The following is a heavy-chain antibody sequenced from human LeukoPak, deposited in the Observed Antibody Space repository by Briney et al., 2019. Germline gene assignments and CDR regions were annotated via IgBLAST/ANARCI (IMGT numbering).Heavy chain of an antibody. CDR3: ARDGDAGVFDY. D-gene: IGHD7-27*01. J-gene: IGHJ4*02. Sequence: PGRSLRLSCAASGFTFDSYAIHWVRQAPGKGLEWVAVISYDGSNKYYADSVKGRFTISRDNSKDTLYLQQNSLRPEDTAVYYCARDGDAGVFDYWGQGTLVTVSS. CDR2: ISYDGSNK. V-gene: IGHV3-30*04. CDR1: GFTFDSYA.